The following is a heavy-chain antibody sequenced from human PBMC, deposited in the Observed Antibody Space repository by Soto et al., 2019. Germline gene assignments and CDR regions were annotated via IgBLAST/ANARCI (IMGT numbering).Heavy chain of an antibody. CDR1: GYTFTSYY. Sequence: QVQLVQSGAEVKKPGASVKVSCKASGYTFTSYYMHWVRQAPGQGLEWMGIINPSGGSTSYAQKFQGRVTMTRDTSTSTVYMELSSLRSEDTAVYYCARGEGYCSGGSCYSEDYFDYWGQGTLVTVSS. V-gene: IGHV1-46*01. J-gene: IGHJ4*02. D-gene: IGHD2-15*01. CDR2: INPSGGST. CDR3: ARGEGYCSGGSCYSEDYFDY.